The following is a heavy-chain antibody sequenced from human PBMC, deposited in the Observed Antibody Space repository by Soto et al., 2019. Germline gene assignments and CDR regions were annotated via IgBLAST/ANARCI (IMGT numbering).Heavy chain of an antibody. J-gene: IGHJ4*02. CDR2: IYYSGST. V-gene: IGHV4-59*01. Sequence: ASETLSLTCTVSGGSISSYYWSWIRQPPGKGLEWIGYIYYSGSTNYNPSLKSRVTISVDTSKNQFSLKLSSVTAADTAVYYCARYRGTAMVNYFDYWGQGTLVTVSS. D-gene: IGHD5-18*01. CDR1: GGSISSYY. CDR3: ARYRGTAMVNYFDY.